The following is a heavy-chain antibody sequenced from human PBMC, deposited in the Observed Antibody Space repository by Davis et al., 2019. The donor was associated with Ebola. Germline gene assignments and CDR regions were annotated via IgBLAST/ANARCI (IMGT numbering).Heavy chain of an antibody. CDR2: ISWNSGNI. D-gene: IGHD3-3*01. V-gene: IGHV3-9*01. CDR1: GFTFDDYA. Sequence: SLKISCAASGFTFDDYAMHWVRQAPGKGLEWVSGISWNSGNIGYADSVKGRFTISRDNAKNSLYLQMNSLRPEDTALYYCAKAETRFLEWFIDYWGQGTLVTVSS. J-gene: IGHJ4*02. CDR3: AKAETRFLEWFIDY.